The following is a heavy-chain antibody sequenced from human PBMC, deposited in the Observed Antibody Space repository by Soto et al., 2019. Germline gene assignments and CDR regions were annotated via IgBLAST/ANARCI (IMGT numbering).Heavy chain of an antibody. CDR2: ISAYNGNT. CDR1: GYTFTSYG. Sequence: ASVKVSCKASGYTFTSYGISWVRQAPGQGLEWMGWISAYNGNTNYAQKLQGRVTMTTDTSTSTAYMELRSLRSDDTAVYYCAREYYDFWSGPMYGMDVWGQGTTVTVSS. V-gene: IGHV1-18*01. J-gene: IGHJ6*02. D-gene: IGHD3-3*01. CDR3: AREYYDFWSGPMYGMDV.